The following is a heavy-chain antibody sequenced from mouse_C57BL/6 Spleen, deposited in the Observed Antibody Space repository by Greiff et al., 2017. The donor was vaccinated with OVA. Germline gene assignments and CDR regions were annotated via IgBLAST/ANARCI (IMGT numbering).Heavy chain of an antibody. CDR3: ARPSTVGAMDY. CDR1: GFTFSSYG. Sequence: EVQRVESGGDLVKPGGSLKLSCAASGFTFSSYGMSWVRQTPDKRLEWVATISSGGSYTYYPDSVKGRFTISRDNAKNTLYLQMSSLKSEDTAMYYCARPSTVGAMDYWGQGTSVTVSS. D-gene: IGHD1-1*01. V-gene: IGHV5-6*01. CDR2: ISSGGSYT. J-gene: IGHJ4*01.